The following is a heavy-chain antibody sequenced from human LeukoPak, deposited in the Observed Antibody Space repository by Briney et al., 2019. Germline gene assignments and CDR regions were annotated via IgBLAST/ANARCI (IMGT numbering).Heavy chain of an antibody. J-gene: IGHJ3*02. D-gene: IGHD2-2*01. CDR1: GGTFSSYT. Sequence: SVKVSCKASGGTFSSYTISWVRQAPGQGLEWMGRIIPILGIANYAQKFQGRVTITADKSTSTAYMELSSLRSEDTAVYYCACRVGYCSSTSCPESAFDIWGQGTMVTVPS. CDR2: IIPILGIA. CDR3: ACRVGYCSSTSCPESAFDI. V-gene: IGHV1-69*02.